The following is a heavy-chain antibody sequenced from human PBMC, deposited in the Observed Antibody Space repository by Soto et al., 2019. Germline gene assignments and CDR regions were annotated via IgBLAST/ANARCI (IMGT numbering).Heavy chain of an antibody. CDR3: ARKDALDYISGGLDP. D-gene: IGHD4-4*01. CDR1: GYPFSDNQ. V-gene: IGHV1-2*02. CDR2: INPKSDDT. J-gene: IGHJ5*02. Sequence: ASVKVSCKASGYPFSDNQIHWLRRAPGQGLEWMGRINPKSDDTNYAQKFQGRVTMTRDTSIDTAYLELTGLTSDDTATYYCARKDALDYISGGLDPWGQGTLVTVSS.